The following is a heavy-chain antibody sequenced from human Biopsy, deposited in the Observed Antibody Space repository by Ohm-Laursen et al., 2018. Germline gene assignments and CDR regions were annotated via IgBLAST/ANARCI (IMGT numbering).Heavy chain of an antibody. D-gene: IGHD1-26*01. Sequence: SVKVSCKASGYTFTDYYIHWVRQSPGQGLEWMGWINPNSGATNSAQKFRDRVTLTRDTSISAVYIDLRRLKSDDAAIYYCARDVVGRGASFFDFWGQGTSVTVSS. CDR3: ARDVVGRGASFFDF. CDR1: GYTFTDYY. V-gene: IGHV1-2*02. CDR2: INPNSGAT. J-gene: IGHJ4*02.